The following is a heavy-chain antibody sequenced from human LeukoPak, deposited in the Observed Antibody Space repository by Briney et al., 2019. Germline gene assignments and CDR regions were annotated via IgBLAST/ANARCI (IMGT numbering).Heavy chain of an antibody. Sequence: GGSLRLSCAASGFTFSSYGMHWVRQAPGKGLEWVAVIWYDGSNKYYADSVKGRFTISRDNAKNSLYLQMNSLRAEDTAVYYCARASMRMTTAGLVDYWGQGTLVTVSS. CDR1: GFTFSSYG. CDR2: IWYDGSNK. CDR3: ARASMRMTTAGLVDY. D-gene: IGHD6-13*01. J-gene: IGHJ4*02. V-gene: IGHV3-33*01.